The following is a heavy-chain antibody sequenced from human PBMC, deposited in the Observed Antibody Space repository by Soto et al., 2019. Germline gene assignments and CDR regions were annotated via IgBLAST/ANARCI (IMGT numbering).Heavy chain of an antibody. CDR2: IIPIFDTA. CDR1: GGTFSSYA. Sequence: QVQLVQSGAEVKKPGSSVKVSCKASGGTFSSYAISWVRQAPGQGLEWMGEIIPIFDTANYAQKFQGRVKITADESTSTAYMVLSSLRSEDTAVYYCAGPPELTRIYYYYGMDVWGQGTTVTVSS. V-gene: IGHV1-69*12. D-gene: IGHD1-7*01. CDR3: AGPPELTRIYYYYGMDV. J-gene: IGHJ6*02.